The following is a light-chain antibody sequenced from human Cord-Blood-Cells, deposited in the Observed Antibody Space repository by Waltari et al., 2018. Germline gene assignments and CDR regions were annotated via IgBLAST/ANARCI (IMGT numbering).Light chain of an antibody. CDR1: HIGSKS. V-gene: IGLV3-21*04. Sequence: SYVLPQPPSVSVAPGKTARITCGGHHIGSKSVHWYQQKPGQAPVLVIYYDSDRPSGIPERFSGSNSGNTATLTISRVEAGDEADYYCQVWDSSSDHWVFGGGTKLTVL. CDR3: QVWDSSSDHWV. J-gene: IGLJ3*02. CDR2: YDS.